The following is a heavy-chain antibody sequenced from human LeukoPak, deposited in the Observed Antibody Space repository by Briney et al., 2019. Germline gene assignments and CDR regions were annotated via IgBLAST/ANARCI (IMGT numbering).Heavy chain of an antibody. CDR2: ISGSGGST. V-gene: IGHV3-23*01. D-gene: IGHD3-3*01. J-gene: IGHJ5*02. CDR1: GFTFSSYA. Sequence: TGGSLRLSCAASGFTFSSYAMSWVRQAPGKGLEWVSAISGSGGSTYYADSVKGRFTISRDNSKNTLYLQMNSLRAEDTAVYYCAKVYYDFWSGPRDDPWGQGTLVTVSS. CDR3: AKVYYDFWSGPRDDP.